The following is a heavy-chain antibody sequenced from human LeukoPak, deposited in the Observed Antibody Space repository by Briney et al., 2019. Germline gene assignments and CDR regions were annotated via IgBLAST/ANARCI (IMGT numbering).Heavy chain of an antibody. CDR3: AREDDSSGYY. CDR2: IYYSGST. Sequence: PSETLSLTCTVSGGSISSSSYYWGWIRQPPGKGQEWIGSIYYSGSTYYNPSLKSRVTISVDTSKNQFSLKLSSVTAADTAVYYCAREDDSSGYYWGQGTLVTVSS. D-gene: IGHD3-22*01. CDR1: GGSISSSSYY. V-gene: IGHV4-39*07. J-gene: IGHJ4*02.